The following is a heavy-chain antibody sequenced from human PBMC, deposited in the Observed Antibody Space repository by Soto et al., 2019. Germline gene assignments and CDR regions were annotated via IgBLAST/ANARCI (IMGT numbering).Heavy chain of an antibody. CDR2: ITWNGGNT. V-gene: IGHV3-43*01. CDR1: GFRFDDDN. J-gene: IGHJ6*02. D-gene: IGHD3-3*01. CDR3: ARDALSFGSALDV. Sequence: PGGSLRLSCAASGFRFDDDNMHWVRQAPGKGREWVSLITWNGGNTYYADSVKGRFTTSRDGTTQSVSLQMTGLKGEDTGLYYCARDALSFGSALDVWGQGTTVTVYS.